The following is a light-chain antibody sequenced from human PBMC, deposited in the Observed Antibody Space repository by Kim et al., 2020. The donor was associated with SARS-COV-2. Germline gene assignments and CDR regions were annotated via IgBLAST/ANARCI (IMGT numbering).Light chain of an antibody. CDR2: KAS. CDR1: QSISSW. J-gene: IGKJ2*03. V-gene: IGKV1-5*03. Sequence: LCASVRDRVTITCRASQSISSWLAWYQQKPGKAPKLLIYKASSLESGVPSRFSGSGSGTEFTLTISSLQPDDFATYYCQQYNSYWSFGQGTKLEI. CDR3: QQYNSYWS.